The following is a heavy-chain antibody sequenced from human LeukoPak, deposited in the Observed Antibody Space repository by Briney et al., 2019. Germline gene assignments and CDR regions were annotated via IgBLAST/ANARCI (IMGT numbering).Heavy chain of an antibody. D-gene: IGHD6-13*01. J-gene: IGHJ5*02. CDR2: IYYSGST. Sequence: KPSETLSLTCTVSGGSISSYYWSWIRQPPGKGLEWIGYIYYSGSTNYNPSLKSRVAISVDTSKNQFSLKLSSVTAADTAVYHCARELAAAGTGWFDPWGQGTLVTVSS. CDR3: ARELAAAGTGWFDP. CDR1: GGSISSYY. V-gene: IGHV4-59*01.